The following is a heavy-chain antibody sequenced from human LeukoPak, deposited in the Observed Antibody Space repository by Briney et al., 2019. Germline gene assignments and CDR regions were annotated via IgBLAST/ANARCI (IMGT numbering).Heavy chain of an antibody. CDR3: ARVWELLLDY. CDR1: GFTFSSYE. D-gene: IGHD1-26*01. V-gene: IGHV3-48*03. CDR2: ISSSGSPK. Sequence: PGGSLRLSCAASGFTFSSYEMNWVRQAPGKGLEWVSYISSSGSPKYYADSVKGRFTISRDNAKNSLYLQMNSLRAEDTAVYYCARVWELLLDYWGQGTLVTVSS. J-gene: IGHJ4*02.